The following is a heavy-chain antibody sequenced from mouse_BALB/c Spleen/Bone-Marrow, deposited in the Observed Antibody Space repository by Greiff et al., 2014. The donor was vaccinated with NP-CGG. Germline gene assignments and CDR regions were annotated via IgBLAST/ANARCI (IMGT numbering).Heavy chain of an antibody. CDR3: ARNGPYAMDY. V-gene: IGHV1-31*01. CDR2: INPYNGAI. J-gene: IGHJ4*01. Sequence: VQLQQSGPELVKPGASVKISCKASGYSFTGYYMHWVKQSHVKSLGWIGRINPYNGAISYNQNFKDKASLTVDKSSSTAYMELHSLTSEDSAVYYCARNGPYAMDYWGQGTSVTVSS. CDR1: GYSFTGYY. D-gene: IGHD3-1*01.